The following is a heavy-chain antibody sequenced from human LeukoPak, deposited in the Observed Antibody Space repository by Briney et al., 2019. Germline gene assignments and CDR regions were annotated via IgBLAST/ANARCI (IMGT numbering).Heavy chain of an antibody. D-gene: IGHD5-18*01. Sequence: SETLSLTCAVYGGSFSGYYWSWIPQPPGKGLEWIGEINHSGSTNYNPSLKSRVTISVDTSKNQFSLKLSSVTAADTAVYYCASWQRGYSSSGYYGMDVWGQGTTVTVSS. CDR3: ASWQRGYSSSGYYGMDV. CDR1: GGSFSGYY. CDR2: INHSGST. J-gene: IGHJ6*02. V-gene: IGHV4-34*01.